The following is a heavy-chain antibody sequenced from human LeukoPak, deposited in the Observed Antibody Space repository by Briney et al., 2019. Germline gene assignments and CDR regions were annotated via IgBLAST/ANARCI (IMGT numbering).Heavy chain of an antibody. CDR1: GGTFSSYA. V-gene: IGHV1-69*05. CDR3: ARSQYSGYKDRAFDI. CDR2: IIPIFGTA. Sequence: SVKVSCKASGGTFSSYAISWVRQAPGQGLEWMGRIIPIFGTANYAQKFQGGVTITTDESTSTAYMELSSLRSEDTAVYYCARSQYSGYKDRAFDIWGQGTMVTVSS. J-gene: IGHJ3*02. D-gene: IGHD5-12*01.